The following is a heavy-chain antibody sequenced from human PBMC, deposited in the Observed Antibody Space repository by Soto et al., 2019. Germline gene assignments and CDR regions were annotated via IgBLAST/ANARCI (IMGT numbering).Heavy chain of an antibody. Sequence: EVELVEPGGGLVQPGGSLRLSCAATGFMFSSYWMTWVRQAPGKGLEWVANINQNGSERYYVDSVEGRFTISRDNAKNSVFLQMENLRVEDTAMYYCATDILDFWGQGTLVTVSS. D-gene: IGHD3-9*01. J-gene: IGHJ4*02. CDR2: INQNGSER. V-gene: IGHV3-7*05. CDR3: ATDILDF. CDR1: GFMFSSYW.